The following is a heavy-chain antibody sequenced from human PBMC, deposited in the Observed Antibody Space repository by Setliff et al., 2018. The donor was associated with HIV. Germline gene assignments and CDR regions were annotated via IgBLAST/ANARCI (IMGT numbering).Heavy chain of an antibody. CDR2: IYYSGST. Sequence: SETLSLTCTVSGGSISSHYWSWIRQPPGKGLEWIGYIYYSGSTNYNPSLKSRVIISVDTSKNQFSLKLSSVTAADTAVYYCARGGKNMKNYYYYYMDVWGKGTTVTVSS. J-gene: IGHJ6*03. CDR1: GGSISSHY. V-gene: IGHV4-59*08. CDR3: ARGGKNMKNYYYYYMDV. D-gene: IGHD3-16*01.